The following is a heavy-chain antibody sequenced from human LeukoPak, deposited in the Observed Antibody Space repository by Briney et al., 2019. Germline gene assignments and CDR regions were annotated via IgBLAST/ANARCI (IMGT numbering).Heavy chain of an antibody. J-gene: IGHJ4*02. CDR2: IYSCGST. Sequence: GGSLRLSCAASGFTFSTYSMNWVRQAPGKGLERVSVIYSCGSTYYADSVKGRFTISRDNSKNTLYLQMNSLRAEDTAVYYCARDPNIVLMVYAGYSDYWGQGTLVTVSS. CDR1: GFTFSTYS. D-gene: IGHD2-8*01. V-gene: IGHV3-66*01. CDR3: ARDPNIVLMVYAGYSDY.